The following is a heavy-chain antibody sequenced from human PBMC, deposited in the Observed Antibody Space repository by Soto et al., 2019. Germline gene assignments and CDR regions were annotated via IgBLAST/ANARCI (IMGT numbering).Heavy chain of an antibody. CDR1: GGSFSGYY. J-gene: IGHJ4*02. CDR3: ARDVVVVAATLLRYFDY. Sequence: PSETLSLTCAVYGGSFSGYYWSWIRQPPGKGLEWIGEINHSGSTNYNPSLKSRVTISVDTSKNQFSLKLSSVTAADTAVYYCARDVVVVAATLLRYFDYWGQGTLVTVSS. V-gene: IGHV4-34*01. CDR2: INHSGST. D-gene: IGHD2-15*01.